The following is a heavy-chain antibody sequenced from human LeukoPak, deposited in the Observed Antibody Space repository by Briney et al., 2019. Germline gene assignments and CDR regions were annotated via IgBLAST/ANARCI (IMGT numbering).Heavy chain of an antibody. CDR3: ARDFQNIATDF. CDR2: IKQEGIER. CDR1: GFTFSSYW. V-gene: IGHV3-7*01. J-gene: IGHJ4*02. Sequence: GGSLRLSCAASGFTFSSYWMSWVRQAPGKGLEWVANIKQEGIERSYVDSVKGRFTISRDDAKNSLYLQMNSLRAEDTAVYFCARDFQNIATDFWGRGTPVTISS. D-gene: IGHD2/OR15-2a*01.